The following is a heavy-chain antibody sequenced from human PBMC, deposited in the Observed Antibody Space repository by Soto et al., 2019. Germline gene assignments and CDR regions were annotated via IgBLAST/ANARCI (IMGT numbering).Heavy chain of an antibody. D-gene: IGHD6-13*01. CDR2: IYWDDDK. V-gene: IGHV2-5*02. CDR1: GFSLSTSGVG. CDR3: ARGPGIAAAGTSEFDY. J-gene: IGHJ4*02. Sequence: SGPTLVNPTQTLTLTCTFSGFSLSTSGVGVGWIRQPPGKALEWLALIYWDDDKHYSTSLKSRLTITKDTSKNQVVLTMTNMDPVDTATYYCARGPGIAAAGTSEFDYWGQGTLVTVSS.